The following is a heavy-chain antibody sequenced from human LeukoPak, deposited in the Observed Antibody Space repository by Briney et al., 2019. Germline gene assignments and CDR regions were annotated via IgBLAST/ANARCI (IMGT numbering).Heavy chain of an antibody. D-gene: IGHD2-15*01. V-gene: IGHV3-23*01. J-gene: IGHJ4*02. CDR2: ISGRGDT. CDR1: GFSFSSYG. Sequence: PGGSLRLSCAAPGFSFSSYGMNWVRQAPGKGLEWVSGISGRGDTYYADSVKGRFTVSRDNSKNTLYLQMNSQRAEDTAVYYCAKELHWGQGTLVTASS. CDR3: AKELH.